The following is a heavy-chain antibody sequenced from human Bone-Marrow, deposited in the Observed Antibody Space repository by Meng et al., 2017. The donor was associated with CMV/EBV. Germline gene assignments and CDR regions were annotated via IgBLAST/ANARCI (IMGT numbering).Heavy chain of an antibody. CDR2: ISFDESNK. J-gene: IGHJ4*02. Sequence: FTFRNYAMHWVRQAPGKGLEWVAVISFDESNKYYADSVKGRFTISRDNAKNSLYLQMNSLRAEDTALYYCARSVGYCTSPTCYWFDYWGQGALVTVSS. CDR3: ARSVGYCTSPTCYWFDY. D-gene: IGHD2-2*01. V-gene: IGHV3-33*05. CDR1: FTFRNYA.